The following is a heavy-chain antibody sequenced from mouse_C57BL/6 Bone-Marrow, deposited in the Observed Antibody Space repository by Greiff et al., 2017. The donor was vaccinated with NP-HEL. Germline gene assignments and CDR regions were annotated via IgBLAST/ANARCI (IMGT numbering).Heavy chain of an antibody. J-gene: IGHJ3*01. CDR1: GYTFTSYW. V-gene: IGHV1-69*01. CDR2: LDPSDSYT. D-gene: IGHD2-4*01. CDR3: ARSRDYDEGAWFAY. Sequence: QVQLQQPGAELVMPGASVKLSCKASGYTFTSYWMHWVKQRPGQGLEWIGELDPSDSYTNYNQKFKGKSTLTVDKSSSTAYMQLSSLTSEDSAVYDCARSRDYDEGAWFAYWGQGTLVTVSA.